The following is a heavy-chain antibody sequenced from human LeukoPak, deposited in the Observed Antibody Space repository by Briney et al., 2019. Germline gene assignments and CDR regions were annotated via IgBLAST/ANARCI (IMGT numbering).Heavy chain of an antibody. D-gene: IGHD5-24*01. CDR2: IYYSGST. CDR3: AREMATAGGISYFDY. CDR1: GGSISSYY. V-gene: IGHV4-59*01. J-gene: IGHJ4*02. Sequence: SETLSLTCTVSGGSISSYYWSWIRQPPGKGLEWIGYIYYSGSTNYNPSLKSRVTISVDTSKNQFSLKLSSVTAADTAVYYCAREMATAGGISYFDYWGQGTLVTVSS.